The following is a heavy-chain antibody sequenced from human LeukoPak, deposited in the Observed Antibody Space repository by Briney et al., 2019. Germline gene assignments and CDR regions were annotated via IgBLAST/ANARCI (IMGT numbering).Heavy chain of an antibody. J-gene: IGHJ4*02. V-gene: IGHV4-34*01. D-gene: IGHD7-27*01. CDR1: GGSFSGYY. CDR2: INHSGST. Sequence: SETLSLTCAVYGGSFSGYYWSWIRQPPGKGLEWIGEINHSGSTNYNPSLKSRVTISVDTSKNQFSLKLSSVTAADTAVYYCAGAGNWGLGPFDYWGQGTLVTVSS. CDR3: AGAGNWGLGPFDY.